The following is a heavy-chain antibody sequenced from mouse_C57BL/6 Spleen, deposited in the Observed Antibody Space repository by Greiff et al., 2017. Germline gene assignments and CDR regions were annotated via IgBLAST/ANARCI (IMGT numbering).Heavy chain of an antibody. CDR2: ISSGSSTI. Sequence: EVKLMESGGGLVKPGGSLKLSCAASGFTFSDYGMHWVRQAPEKGLVWVAYISSGSSTIYYADTVKGRFTISRDNAKNTLFLQMTSLRSEDTAMYYCARGYYGSSPYAMDYWGQGTSVTVSS. V-gene: IGHV5-17*01. CDR1: GFTFSDYG. CDR3: ARGYYGSSPYAMDY. J-gene: IGHJ4*01. D-gene: IGHD1-1*01.